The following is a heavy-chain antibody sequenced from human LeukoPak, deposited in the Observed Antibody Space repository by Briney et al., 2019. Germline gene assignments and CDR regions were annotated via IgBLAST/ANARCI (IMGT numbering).Heavy chain of an antibody. V-gene: IGHV4-61*02. Sequence: PSQTLSLTCTVSRGSISSGSYYWSWIRQPARKGLEWIGRIYTSGSTNYNPSLKSRVTISVDTSKNQFSLKLSSVTAADTAVYYCARGPHSSSLRNWFDPWGQGTLVTVSS. CDR3: ARGPHSSSLRNWFDP. CDR1: RGSISSGSYY. D-gene: IGHD6-6*01. CDR2: IYTSGST. J-gene: IGHJ5*02.